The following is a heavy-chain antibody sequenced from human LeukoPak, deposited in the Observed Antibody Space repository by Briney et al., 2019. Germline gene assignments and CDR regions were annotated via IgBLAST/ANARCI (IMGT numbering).Heavy chain of an antibody. CDR1: GFTFSSYG. D-gene: IGHD3-22*01. CDR2: IKRDGSEK. V-gene: IGHV3-7*01. CDR3: ARGINYYDSSGLDY. Sequence: PGGSLRLSCAASGFTFSSYGMHWVRQAPGKGLHWVANIKRDGSEKNHLDSRFIISRDNGKNSLYLQMDSLRAEGTAVYYCARGINYYDSSGLDYWGQGTLVTVSS. J-gene: IGHJ4*02.